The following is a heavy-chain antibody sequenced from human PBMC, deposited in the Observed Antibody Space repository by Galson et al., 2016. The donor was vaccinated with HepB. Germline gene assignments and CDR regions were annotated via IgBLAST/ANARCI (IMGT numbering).Heavy chain of an antibody. J-gene: IGHJ4*02. CDR2: INPGNGDT. V-gene: IGHV1-3*01. D-gene: IGHD6-13*01. Sequence: SVKVSCKASGYTFTNYAIHWVRQAPGQRLEWMGWINPGNGDTKYSQKFQGRDTITRDPSARTAYMELSGLRSEDTAMYYCARDAGYRDYDYWGQGTLVTVSS. CDR1: GYTFTNYA. CDR3: ARDAGYRDYDY.